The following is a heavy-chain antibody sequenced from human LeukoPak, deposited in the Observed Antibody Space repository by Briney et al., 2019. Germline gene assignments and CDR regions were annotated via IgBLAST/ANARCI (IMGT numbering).Heavy chain of an antibody. CDR3: ARDEVAARPFDY. D-gene: IGHD6-6*01. Sequence: GGSLRLSCAASGFTFSSYSMNWVRQAPGKGLEWASSISSSSSYIYYADSVKGRFTISRDNAKNSLYLQMNSLRAEDTAVYYCARDEVAARPFDYWGQGTLVTVSS. CDR1: GFTFSSYS. J-gene: IGHJ4*02. CDR2: ISSSSSYI. V-gene: IGHV3-21*01.